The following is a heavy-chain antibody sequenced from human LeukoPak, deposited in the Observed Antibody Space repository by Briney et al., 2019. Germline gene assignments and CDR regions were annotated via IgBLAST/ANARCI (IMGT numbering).Heavy chain of an antibody. CDR2: ISSNGGST. Sequence: GGSLRLSCAASGVTFSSYPMHWGRQAPGKGLEYVSGISSNGGSTHYANSVKGRFTIPRDNSKNTLHLQMGSLRAEDMAVYYCARFSGSGGSYYFDYWGQGTVVTVSS. J-gene: IGHJ4*02. D-gene: IGHD6-19*01. CDR3: ARFSGSGGSYYFDY. CDR1: GVTFSSYP. V-gene: IGHV3-64*01.